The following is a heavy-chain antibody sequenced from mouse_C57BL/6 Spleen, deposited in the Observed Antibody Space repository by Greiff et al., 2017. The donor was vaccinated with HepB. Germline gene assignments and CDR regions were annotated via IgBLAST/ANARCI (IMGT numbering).Heavy chain of an antibody. J-gene: IGHJ4*01. CDR1: GFTFSSYA. CDR2: ISSGGDYI. CDR3: TRDGYYGGAMDY. V-gene: IGHV5-9-1*02. D-gene: IGHD2-3*01. Sequence: EVKLVESGEGLVKPGGSLKLPCAASGFTFSSYAMSWVRQTPEKRLEWVAYISSGGDYIYYADTVKGRFTISRDNARNTLYLQMSSLKSEDTAMYYCTRDGYYGGAMDYWGQGTSVTVSS.